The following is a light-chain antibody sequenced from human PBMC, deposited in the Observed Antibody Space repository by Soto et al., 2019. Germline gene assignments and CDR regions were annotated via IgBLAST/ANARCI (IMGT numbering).Light chain of an antibody. Sequence: QSVLTQPPSVSGAPGQRFTISCTGSSSIGAGYDVHWYQQLPGTAPKLLIYNNNNRPSGVPDRISGSKSGTSASLAITGLQADDEADYYCQSYDNSLSGWVFGGGTKLTVL. CDR1: SSIGAGYD. CDR3: QSYDNSLSGWV. CDR2: NNN. J-gene: IGLJ3*02. V-gene: IGLV1-40*01.